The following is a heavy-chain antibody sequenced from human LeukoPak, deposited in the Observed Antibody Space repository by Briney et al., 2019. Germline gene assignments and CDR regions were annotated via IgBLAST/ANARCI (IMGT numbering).Heavy chain of an antibody. CDR1: GYTFTGYY. V-gene: IGHV1-2*02. Sequence: ASVKVSCKASGYTFTGYYIHGGRQAPGQGLEWVGGINPNSGDTNYAQKFQTRVTMTSDTSISIAYMDLSRLTSADTAVYYCAREYAGTTTNWLAPWGQGTLVTVSS. J-gene: IGHJ5*02. CDR3: AREYAGTTTNWLAP. D-gene: IGHD1-26*01. CDR2: INPNSGDT.